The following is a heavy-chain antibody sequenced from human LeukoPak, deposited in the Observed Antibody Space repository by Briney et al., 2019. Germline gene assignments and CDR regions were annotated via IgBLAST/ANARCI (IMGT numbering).Heavy chain of an antibody. Sequence: SETLSLTCTVSGGSISSYYWSWIRQPPGKGLEWIGHIYYSGSTNYNPSLKSRVTISVDTSKNQFSLKLSSVTAADTAVYYCARDQSGSDAFDIWGQGTMVTVSS. CDR3: ARDQSGSDAFDI. V-gene: IGHV4-59*01. CDR2: IYYSGST. J-gene: IGHJ3*02. D-gene: IGHD7-27*01. CDR1: GGSISSYY.